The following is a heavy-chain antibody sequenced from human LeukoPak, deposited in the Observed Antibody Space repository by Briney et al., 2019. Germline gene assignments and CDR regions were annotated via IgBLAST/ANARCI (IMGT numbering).Heavy chain of an antibody. J-gene: IGHJ4*02. Sequence: SETLSLTCTVSGASIRSNYWSWIRQPAGQGLEWIGLIYSSGSTNHNPSLNSRVTMSLDTSKNQFSLKLTSVTAADTAVYYCARGPMTYYYGSSASPPRLNYYFDSWGLGTLVTVSS. D-gene: IGHD3-22*01. V-gene: IGHV4-4*07. CDR2: IYSSGST. CDR3: ARGPMTYYYGSSASPPRLNYYFDS. CDR1: GASIRSNY.